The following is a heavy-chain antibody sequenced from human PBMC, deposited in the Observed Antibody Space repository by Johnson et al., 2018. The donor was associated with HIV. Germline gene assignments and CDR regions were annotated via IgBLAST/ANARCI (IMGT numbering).Heavy chain of an antibody. CDR1: GFTVSSNY. Sequence: MLLVESGGGEVRPGGSLRLACVASGFTVSSNYMSWVRQPPGKGLEWVANIKQDGSEKYYVDSVKGRFTISRENTKDTLSLQMNSLRAEDTGVYYCAKPQLLADDIFNFWGQGTMVIVSS. D-gene: IGHD6-19*01. CDR3: AKPQLLADDIFNF. J-gene: IGHJ3*01. V-gene: IGHV3-7*02. CDR2: IKQDGSEK.